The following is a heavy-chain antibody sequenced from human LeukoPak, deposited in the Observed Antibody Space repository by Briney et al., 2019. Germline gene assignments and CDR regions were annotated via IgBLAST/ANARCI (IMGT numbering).Heavy chain of an antibody. V-gene: IGHV1-18*01. CDR1: GYTFTSYG. Sequence: ASVKVSCKASGYTFTSYGISWVRQAPGQGLEWMGWISAYNGNTNYAQKLQGRVTMTTDTSTSTAYMELRSLRSDDTAEYYCARGCYYGSGSYYPETYYYYMDVWGKGTTVTISS. D-gene: IGHD3-10*01. J-gene: IGHJ6*03. CDR2: ISAYNGNT. CDR3: ARGCYYGSGSYYPETYYYYMDV.